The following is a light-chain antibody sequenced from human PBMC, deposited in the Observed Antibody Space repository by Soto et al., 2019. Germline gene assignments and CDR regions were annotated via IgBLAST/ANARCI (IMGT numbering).Light chain of an antibody. CDR1: SSDVGGYNY. J-gene: IGLJ1*01. Sequence: QSALTQPPSASGSPGQSVTISCTGTSSDVGGYNYVSWYQQHPGKAPKLMIYEVSKRPSGVPDRFSGSKSGNTASLTVSGLQAEDEADYYGSSYAGSNNLEDFVPGTKVPVL. CDR2: EVS. V-gene: IGLV2-8*01. CDR3: SSYAGSNNLED.